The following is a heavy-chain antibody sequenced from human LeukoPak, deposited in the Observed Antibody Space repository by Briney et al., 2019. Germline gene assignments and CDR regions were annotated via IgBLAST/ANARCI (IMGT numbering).Heavy chain of an antibody. CDR2: INPISGYT. V-gene: IGHV1-8*01. D-gene: IGHD6-13*01. CDR3: ARGNRLYTSSWSSLAFDI. CDR1: GYTFTSYD. Sequence: ASVKVSCKASGYTFTSYDINWVRQATGQGLEWMGWINPISGYTGYAQKFQGRVTMTGDTSISKAYMELSSLRSEDAAVYYCARGNRLYTSSWSSLAFDIWGQGTMVTVSS. J-gene: IGHJ3*02.